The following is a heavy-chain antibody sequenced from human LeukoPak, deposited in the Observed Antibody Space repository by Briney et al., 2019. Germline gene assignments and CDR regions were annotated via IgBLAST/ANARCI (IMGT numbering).Heavy chain of an antibody. J-gene: IGHJ4*02. D-gene: IGHD6-6*01. CDR1: GYSFTNYW. CDR3: ARDTLSIAARPGGGLFDY. CDR2: INPSGGST. V-gene: IGHV1-46*01. Sequence: GESLKISCKGSGYSFTNYWIGWVRQAPGQGLQWMGIINPSGGSTSYAQKFQGRVTMTRDMSTSTVYMELSSLRSEDTAVYYCARDTLSIAARPGGGLFDYWGQGTLVTVSS.